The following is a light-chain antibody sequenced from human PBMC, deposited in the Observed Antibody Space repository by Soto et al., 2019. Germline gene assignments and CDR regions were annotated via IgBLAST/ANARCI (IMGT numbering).Light chain of an antibody. CDR1: NSNIGNNY. Sequence: QSVLTQPPSVSATPGQTVTMSCSGSNSNIGNNYVSWYQQLPGTAPKLLIYDNNKRPSEIPDRFSGSKSGPSATLGITGLQTGDEADYYCGTWDSSLSAGLFGTGTKV. CDR3: GTWDSSLSAGL. CDR2: DNN. V-gene: IGLV1-51*01. J-gene: IGLJ1*01.